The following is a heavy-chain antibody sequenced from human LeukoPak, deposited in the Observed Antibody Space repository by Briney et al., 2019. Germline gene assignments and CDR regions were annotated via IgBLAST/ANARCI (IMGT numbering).Heavy chain of an antibody. CDR1: GYTLTELS. V-gene: IGHV1-24*01. Sequence: ASVKVSCTVSGYTLTELSMHWVRQAPGKGLEWMGGFDPEDGETIYAQKFQGRVTMTEDTSTDTAYMELSSLRSEDTAVYYCATDWARGSYHADYWGQGAQVTASS. CDR3: ATDWARGSYHADY. CDR2: FDPEDGET. D-gene: IGHD1-26*01. J-gene: IGHJ4*02.